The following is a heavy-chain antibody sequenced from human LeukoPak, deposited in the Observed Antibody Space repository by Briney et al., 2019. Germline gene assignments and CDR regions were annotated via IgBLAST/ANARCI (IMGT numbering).Heavy chain of an antibody. V-gene: IGHV4-4*07. CDR1: GDSISGYY. D-gene: IGHD6-6*01. CDR3: ARELSIPSSSSTANWFDP. J-gene: IGHJ5*02. CDR2: IYTSGGT. Sequence: SETLSLTCTVSGDSISGYYWNWIRQPAGKGLEWIGRIYTSGGTNYNPSLKSRVTMSVDTSKNQFSLKLSSVTAADTAVYYCARELSIPSSSSTANWFDPWGQGTLVTVSS.